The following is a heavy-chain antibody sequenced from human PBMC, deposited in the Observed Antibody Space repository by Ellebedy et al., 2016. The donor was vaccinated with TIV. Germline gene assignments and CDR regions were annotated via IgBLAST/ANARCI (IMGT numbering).Heavy chain of an antibody. V-gene: IGHV1-46*04. CDR3: AVARGIRGVF. CDR1: GYSFTGHY. J-gene: IGHJ4*02. CDR2: FSPGGGVT. Sequence: ASVKVSCKASGYSFTGHYVHWVRQAPGQGFEWLGIFSPGGGVTTYAQKLQGRVTMTSDTSTSTVYMELTSLRSDDTAVYFCAVARGIRGVFWGQGTLVTVSS. D-gene: IGHD3-10*01.